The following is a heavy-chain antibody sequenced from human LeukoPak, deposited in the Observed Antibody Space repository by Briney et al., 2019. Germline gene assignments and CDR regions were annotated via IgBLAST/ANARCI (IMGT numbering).Heavy chain of an antibody. D-gene: IGHD6-25*01. CDR1: GFSFADEA. V-gene: IGHV3-49*03. CDR2: IRRKASGGAI. CDR3: SRAQSGSGLGY. J-gene: IGHJ4*02. Sequence: GGSLRLSCTTSGFSFADEALSWFRQAPGKGLEWVGFIRRKASGGAIEYAASVKGRFTISRDDSNGIAYLQMDSLRAEDTAVYYCSRAQSGSGLGYWGQGTLVTVSS.